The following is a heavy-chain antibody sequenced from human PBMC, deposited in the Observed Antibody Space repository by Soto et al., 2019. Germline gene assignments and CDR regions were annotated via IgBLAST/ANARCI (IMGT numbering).Heavy chain of an antibody. CDR3: ARAVAVPADFDY. J-gene: IGHJ4*02. CDR2: INTGNGNT. CDR1: GYTFTSYA. Sequence: ASVKVSCKASGYTFTSYAMHWVRQAPGQRLEWMGWINTGNGNTKYSQKFQGGVTITRDTSASTAYMELRSLRSEDTAVYYCARAVAVPADFDYWGQGTLVTVSS. V-gene: IGHV1-3*04. D-gene: IGHD6-19*01.